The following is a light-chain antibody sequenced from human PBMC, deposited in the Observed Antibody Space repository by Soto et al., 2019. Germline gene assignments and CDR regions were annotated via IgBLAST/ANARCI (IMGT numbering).Light chain of an antibody. J-gene: IGKJ2*01. CDR2: DAS. CDR1: QDISDY. CDR3: QQYDNLPLYT. V-gene: IGKV1-33*01. Sequence: DIQMTQSPSSLSASVGDRVTITCQASQDISDYLNWYQQKSGKAPKLLIYDASNLETGVPSRFSGSGSGTHFSFTISGLQPEDIATYYCQQYDNLPLYTFGQGTKLEIK.